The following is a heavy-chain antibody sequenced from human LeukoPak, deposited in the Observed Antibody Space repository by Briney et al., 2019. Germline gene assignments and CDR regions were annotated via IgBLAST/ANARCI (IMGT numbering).Heavy chain of an antibody. CDR2: ISGSGGST. CDR1: GFTFSSYA. J-gene: IGHJ4*02. D-gene: IGHD6-19*01. V-gene: IGHV3-23*01. CDR3: AKSVGDFWYSSGPLIN. Sequence: GRSLRLSCAASGFTFSSYAMGWVRQAPGKGLEWVSAISGSGGSTYYADSVKGRFTISRDNSKNTLYLQMNSLRAEDTAVYYCAKSVGDFWYSSGPLINWGQGTLVTVSS.